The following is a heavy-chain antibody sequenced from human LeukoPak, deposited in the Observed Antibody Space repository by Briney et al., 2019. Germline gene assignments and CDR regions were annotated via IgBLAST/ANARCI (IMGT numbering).Heavy chain of an antibody. Sequence: SETLSLTCTVSGGSISNHYWTWIRQPPGKGLEWIGYISYSGSTNYNPSLRSRVTISVDTSKNQFSLKLSSVTAADTAVYYCARHFPLGYCSGGSCYSNAFDIWGQGTMVTVSS. CDR1: GGSISNHY. CDR2: ISYSGST. D-gene: IGHD2-15*01. V-gene: IGHV4-59*08. J-gene: IGHJ3*02. CDR3: ARHFPLGYCSGGSCYSNAFDI.